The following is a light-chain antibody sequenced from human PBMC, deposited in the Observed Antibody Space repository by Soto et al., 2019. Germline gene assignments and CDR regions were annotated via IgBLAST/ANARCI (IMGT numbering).Light chain of an antibody. Sequence: EIVLTQSPGTLSLSPGERATLSCRASQSVSSSYLAWYQQKPGQAPRLLIYGASSRATGIPDRFSGSGSGTDFTLTISRLEPEDFAVYYCQQYGSSPGALTFGGGTKVELK. CDR1: QSVSSSY. V-gene: IGKV3-20*01. J-gene: IGKJ4*01. CDR3: QQYGSSPGALT. CDR2: GAS.